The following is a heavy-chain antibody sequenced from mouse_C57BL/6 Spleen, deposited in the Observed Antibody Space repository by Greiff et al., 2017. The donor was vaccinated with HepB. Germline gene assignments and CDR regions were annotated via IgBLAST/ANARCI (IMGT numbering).Heavy chain of an antibody. D-gene: IGHD1-1*01. CDR3: ATSGDGSNYAMDY. V-gene: IGHV1-50*01. Sequence: QVQLQQPGAELVKPGASVKLSCKASGYTFTSYWMQWVKQRPGQGLEWIGEIDPSDSYTNYNQKFKGKATLTVDTSSSTAYMQLSSLPSEDSAVYYCATSGDGSNYAMDYWGQGTSVTVSS. CDR1: GYTFTSYW. CDR2: IDPSDSYT. J-gene: IGHJ4*01.